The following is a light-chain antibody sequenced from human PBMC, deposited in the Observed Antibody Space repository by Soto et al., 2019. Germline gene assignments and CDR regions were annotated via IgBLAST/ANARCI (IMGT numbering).Light chain of an antibody. CDR2: GAS. V-gene: IGKV3-15*01. J-gene: IGKJ5*01. CDR1: HRVSSN. CDR3: QQSNNWPIT. Sequence: EKGGKQSPGSVSWWQREKATLACRVSHRVSSNFLAWYQEKLGQAPRLLIYGASTRATGIPARFSGSRSGTEFTLTISILPSEDFPVYYCQQSNNWPITFGQGTRLEI.